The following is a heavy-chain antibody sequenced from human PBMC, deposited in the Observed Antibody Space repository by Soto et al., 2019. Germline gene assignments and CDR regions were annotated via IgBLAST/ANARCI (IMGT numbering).Heavy chain of an antibody. CDR2: ISSSSSTI. D-gene: IGHD2-2*01. CDR1: GFTFSSYS. V-gene: IGHV3-48*01. J-gene: IGHJ4*02. CDR3: ARLSVVPAANFDY. Sequence: PGGSLRLSCAASGFTFSSYSMNWVRQAPGKGLEWVSYISSSSSTIYYADSVKGRFTISRDNAKNSLYLQMNSLRAEDTAVYYCARLSVVPAANFDYWGQGTLVTVSS.